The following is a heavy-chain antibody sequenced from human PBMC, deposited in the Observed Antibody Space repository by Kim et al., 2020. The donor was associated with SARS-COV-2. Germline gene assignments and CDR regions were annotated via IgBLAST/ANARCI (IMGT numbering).Heavy chain of an antibody. CDR2: IYYSGST. J-gene: IGHJ4*02. Sequence: SETLSLTCTVSGGSISSSSYYWGWIRQPPGKGLEWIGSIYYSGSTYYNPSLKSRVTISVDTSKNQFSLKLSSVTAADTAVYYCAREEVRGVIPNHFDYWGQGTLVTVSS. CDR3: AREEVRGVIPNHFDY. V-gene: IGHV4-39*07. D-gene: IGHD3-10*01. CDR1: GGSISSSSYY.